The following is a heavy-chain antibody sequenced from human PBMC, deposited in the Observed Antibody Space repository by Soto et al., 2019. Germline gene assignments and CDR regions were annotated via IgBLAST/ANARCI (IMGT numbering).Heavy chain of an antibody. J-gene: IGHJ6*03. CDR2: IIPKHGTA. CDR1: EGTFSAYT. Sequence: QGQLVQSGAEVKKPGSSVKVSCRASEGTFSAYTINWVRQAPGQRLEWMERIIPKHGTATYAEKFQGRAATTADRSTNTACLELSSLRSDDTAVYYRASHVLLPSSKFYYMDVWGIGTTVTVSS. CDR3: ASHVLLPSSKFYYMDV. D-gene: IGHD3-3*02. V-gene: IGHV1-69*08.